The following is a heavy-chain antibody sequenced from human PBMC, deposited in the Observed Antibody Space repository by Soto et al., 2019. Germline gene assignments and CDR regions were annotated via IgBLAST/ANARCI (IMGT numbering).Heavy chain of an antibody. Sequence: SETLSLTCTVSGGSISSSGSYWGWFRQPPGKGLEWIGSTLYSGNTYSNPPLTSRVAISVHASKNQFSLMLTSVTAADTAVYYCARPDFYGLGAIDNWGQGILVTVSS. D-gene: IGHD3-10*01. V-gene: IGHV4-39*01. CDR1: GGSISSSGSY. CDR2: TLYSGNT. CDR3: ARPDFYGLGAIDN. J-gene: IGHJ4*02.